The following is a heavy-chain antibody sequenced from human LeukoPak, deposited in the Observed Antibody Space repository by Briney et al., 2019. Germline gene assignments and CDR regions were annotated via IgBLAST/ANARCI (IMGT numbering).Heavy chain of an antibody. Sequence: GGSLRLSCAASGFTLSNYAMSWVRQAPGKGLEWVSAISVSGNTYHADSVKGRFTISRDSSKITLYLQMNRLRAEDAAVYYCAKAPVTTCSGAYCYPFDYWGQGTLVTVSS. J-gene: IGHJ4*02. V-gene: IGHV3-23*01. CDR3: AKAPVTTCSGAYCYPFDY. CDR1: GFTLSNYA. D-gene: IGHD2-21*01. CDR2: ISVSGNT.